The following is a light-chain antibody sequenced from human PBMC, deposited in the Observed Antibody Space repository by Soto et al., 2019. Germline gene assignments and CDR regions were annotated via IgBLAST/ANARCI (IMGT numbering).Light chain of an antibody. CDR2: EVR. CDR1: NTDVGGYNY. Sequence: QSALTQPASVSGSPGQSITVSCTGTNTDVGGYNYVSWYQHRPGKAPRLMIYEVRNRLSGVSNRSKSGNTASLTISGLQSEDEADYYCCSNVGVYTFIFGGGTKLTVL. J-gene: IGLJ2*01. V-gene: IGLV2-14*01. CDR3: CSNVGVYTFI.